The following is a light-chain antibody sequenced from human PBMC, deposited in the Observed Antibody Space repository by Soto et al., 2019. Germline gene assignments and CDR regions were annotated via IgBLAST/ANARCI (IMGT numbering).Light chain of an antibody. V-gene: IGLV8-61*01. Sequence: QXVVTQXXSFXVSXXXXXXXXXXLXSXXVSASHFPSWYQQTPGQAPRTLIYNTNTRSSGVPDRFSGSILGNRAALTITGAQADDESDYYCVLYMRSGISVFGGGTKLTVL. CDR2: NTN. J-gene: IGLJ2*01. CDR3: VLYMRSGISV. CDR1: SXXVSASHF.